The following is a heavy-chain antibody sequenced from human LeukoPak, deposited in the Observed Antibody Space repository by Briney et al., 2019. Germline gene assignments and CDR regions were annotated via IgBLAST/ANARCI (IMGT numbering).Heavy chain of an antibody. D-gene: IGHD3-3*01. CDR3: AKDLKRTLTYYDFWSGQFDAFDI. CDR2: ISYDGSSK. J-gene: IGHJ3*02. V-gene: IGHV3-30-3*01. CDR1: GFTFSSYA. Sequence: GGSLRLSCAASGFTFSSYAMHWVRQAPGKGLEWVAVISYDGSSKYYADSVKGRFTISRDNSKNTLYLQMNSLRAEDTAVYYCAKDLKRTLTYYDFWSGQFDAFDIWGQGTMVTVSS.